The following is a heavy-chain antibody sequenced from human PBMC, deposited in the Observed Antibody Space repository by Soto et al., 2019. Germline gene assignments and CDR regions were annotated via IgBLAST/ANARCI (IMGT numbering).Heavy chain of an antibody. CDR3: ARGRILYYLMDV. CDR1: GYTFSSYG. Sequence: ASVKVSCKASGYTFSSYGMHWLRQAPGQRLEWMGWINTGNGITKYSQNFQGRVSITRDTPATTVYMELSSLRSEDTAVYYSARGRILYYLMDVWGQGTMVTVSS. CDR2: INTGNGIT. J-gene: IGHJ6*02. D-gene: IGHD2-15*01. V-gene: IGHV1-3*04.